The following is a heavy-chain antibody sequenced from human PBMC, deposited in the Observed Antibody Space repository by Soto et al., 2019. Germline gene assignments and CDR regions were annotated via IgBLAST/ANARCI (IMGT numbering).Heavy chain of an antibody. CDR1: GDSVSSNIAA. CDR3: ARLVTGTQYYFDF. D-gene: IGHD1-1*01. CDR2: TKYRSKWYT. V-gene: IGHV6-1*01. J-gene: IGHJ4*02. Sequence: SQTLSLTCAISGDSVSSNIAAWNWVRQSPSRGLEWLGRTKYRSKWYTDYATSVKSRISINPDTSKNQVSLKLRSVTVADTAVYSCARLVTGTQYYFDFWGQGSLVTVSS.